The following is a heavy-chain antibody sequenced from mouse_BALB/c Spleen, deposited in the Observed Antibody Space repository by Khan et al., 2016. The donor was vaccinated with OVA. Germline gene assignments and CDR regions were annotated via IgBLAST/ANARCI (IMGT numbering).Heavy chain of an antibody. CDR1: GDSITTGY. CDR2: IIYTGYT. J-gene: IGHJ3*01. D-gene: IGHD2-14*01. V-gene: IGHV3-8*02. CDR3: AGSAYRYAFDY. Sequence: EVKLQESGPSLVKPSQTLSLTCSVTGDSITTGYWNWFRQFPGNKLEYMGYIIYTGYTYYNPSLKSRISITRHTSNNQYYLQLYSVTDEDTATYDCAGSAYRYAFDYWGQGTLVTVSA.